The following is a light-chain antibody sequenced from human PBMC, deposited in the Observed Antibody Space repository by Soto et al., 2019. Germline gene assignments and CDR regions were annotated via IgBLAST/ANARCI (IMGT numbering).Light chain of an antibody. Sequence: EIVMTQPPVTLSVSPGERATLSCRASQSVSSYLAWYQHKPGQAPRLLIYDTSNRATGIPARFSGSGSGTDFTLTISSLEPEDFAVYYCHQRSNWPLTFGGGTKVDIK. CDR1: QSVSSY. V-gene: IGKV3-11*01. CDR2: DTS. CDR3: HQRSNWPLT. J-gene: IGKJ4*01.